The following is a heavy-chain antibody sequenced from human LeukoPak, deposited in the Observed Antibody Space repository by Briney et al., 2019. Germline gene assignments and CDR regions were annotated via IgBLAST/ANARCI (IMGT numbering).Heavy chain of an antibody. J-gene: IGHJ4*02. CDR1: GFTFSNAW. Sequence: PGGSLRLSCAVSGFTFSNAWMSWVRQAPGKGLEWVGRIKKKTDGETTDYAAPVKGRFTISRDDSKNTLYLQMNSLKTEDTAVYYCTTEYYYDNSGLFDYWGQGTLVTVSS. V-gene: IGHV3-15*01. CDR3: TTEYYYDNSGLFDY. CDR2: IKKKTDGETT. D-gene: IGHD3-22*01.